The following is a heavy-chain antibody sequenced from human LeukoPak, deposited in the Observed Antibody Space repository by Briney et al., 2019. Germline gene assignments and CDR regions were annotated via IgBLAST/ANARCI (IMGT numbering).Heavy chain of an antibody. Sequence: GGSLRLSCIVSGFTFNNYAIDWVRQAPGKGLEWVSDIYSGGTTYYADSVKGRFTISRDNSKNTLYLQMNSLRAEDTAVYSCARQNDYAFDIWGQGTMVTVSS. J-gene: IGHJ3*02. CDR1: GFTFNNYA. D-gene: IGHD3-3*01. CDR3: ARQNDYAFDI. CDR2: IYSGGTT. V-gene: IGHV3-66*04.